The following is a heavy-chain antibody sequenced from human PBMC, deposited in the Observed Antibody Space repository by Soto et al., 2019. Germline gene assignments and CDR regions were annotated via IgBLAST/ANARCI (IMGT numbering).Heavy chain of an antibody. CDR2: VSYDGSNK. V-gene: IGHV3-30*03. D-gene: IGHD3-10*01. CDR3: ARGFSAGKGSPPDF. Sequence: GGSLRLSCAASGFTFSYYGMHWVRQAPGQGLEWVAAVSYDGSNKKYEDSVKGRFTISRDNSENTLYLQMNSLRPEDTAVYYCARGFSAGKGSPPDFWGQGSMVTVSS. CDR1: GFTFSYYG. J-gene: IGHJ4*02.